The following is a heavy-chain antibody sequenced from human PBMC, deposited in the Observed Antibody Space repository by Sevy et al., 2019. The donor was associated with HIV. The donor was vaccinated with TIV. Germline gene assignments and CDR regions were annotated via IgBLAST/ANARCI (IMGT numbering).Heavy chain of an antibody. J-gene: IGHJ4*02. V-gene: IGHV3-30*04. CDR2: IWYDGSKQ. CDR3: ARGPDTEISLHHVMRSFEWVFRGKGFDY. CDR1: GFSFGTYS. Sequence: GGSLRLSCEGSGFSFGTYSMHWVRQAPGKGLEWVGVIWYDGSKQSYAESVKGGVTFSSDNSKRTKYLDMNDLRAEDMSVYYCARGPDTEISLHHVMRSFEWVFRGKGFDYWGQGALVTVSS. D-gene: IGHD3-3*01.